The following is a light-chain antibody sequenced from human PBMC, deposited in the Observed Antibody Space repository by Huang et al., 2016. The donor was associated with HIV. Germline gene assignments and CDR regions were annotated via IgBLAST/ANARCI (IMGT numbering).Light chain of an antibody. CDR3: QQRSNLLT. J-gene: IGKJ4*01. CDR2: DTS. Sequence: EIVLTQSPDTLSLSTGEGATLSCRASQSVNNYLGWYQQKPGQAPRLLIYDTSSRATGVPARFTGSGSGTAFTLTISSLEPEDFAVYYCQQRSNLLTFGGGTKVEI. V-gene: IGKV3-11*01. CDR1: QSVNNY.